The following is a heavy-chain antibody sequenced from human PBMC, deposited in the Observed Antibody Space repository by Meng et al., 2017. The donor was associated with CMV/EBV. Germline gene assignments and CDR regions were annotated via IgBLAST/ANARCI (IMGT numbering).Heavy chain of an antibody. D-gene: IGHD3-22*01. J-gene: IGHJ6*02. V-gene: IGHV3-30*04. Sequence: GESLKISCAASGFTFNTYAMHWVRQAPGKGLEWVAVISYDGSNKYTADSVQGRLTISRDNSKNNLYLQMNSLTVEDTAVYYCVRDQGGESTIAVLIERFGMDVWGQGTTVTVSS. CDR2: ISYDGSNK. CDR1: GFTFNTYA. CDR3: VRDQGGESTIAVLIERFGMDV.